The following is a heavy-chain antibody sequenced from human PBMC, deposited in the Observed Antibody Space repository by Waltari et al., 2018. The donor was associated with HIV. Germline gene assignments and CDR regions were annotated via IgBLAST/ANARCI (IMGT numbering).Heavy chain of an antibody. CDR1: GFSFSNYD. Sequence: QVQLVESGGGVVQPGGSLRLSCAASGFSFSNYDMHWVRQAPGKGLEWVAFRRYDGSSKYYADSVKGRFTISRDNSKNTLFLQMNSLRSEDTAIYYCAKDQGSNGDYWGQGTLVTVSS. CDR3: AKDQGSNGDY. V-gene: IGHV3-30*02. CDR2: RRYDGSSK. D-gene: IGHD2-8*01. J-gene: IGHJ4*02.